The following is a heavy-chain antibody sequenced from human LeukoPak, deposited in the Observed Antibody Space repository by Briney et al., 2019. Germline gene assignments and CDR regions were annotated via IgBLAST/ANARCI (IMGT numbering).Heavy chain of an antibody. CDR3: ARLGVRGVTGTDSYFDY. V-gene: IGHV4-59*08. CDR1: DGSISNYY. J-gene: IGHJ4*02. Sequence: SETLSLTCTVSDGSISNYYWNWLRQSPGKGLEWIGYIYNSGTTSYNPSLSSRVTISVDTPKNQFSLKLTSVTAADTAVYYCARLGVRGVTGTDSYFDYWGQGTLVTVSS. D-gene: IGHD1-7*01. CDR2: IYNSGTT.